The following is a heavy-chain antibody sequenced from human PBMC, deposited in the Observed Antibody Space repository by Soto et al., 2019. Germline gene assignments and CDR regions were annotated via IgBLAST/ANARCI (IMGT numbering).Heavy chain of an antibody. CDR1: GYTFTSYD. CDR2: MNPNSGNT. Sequence: ASVKVSCKASGYTFTSYDINWVRQATGQGLEWMGWMNPNSGNTGYAQKFQGRVTMTRNTSISTAYMELSSLRSEDTAVYYCASAVPPTLEDFWSGYYYYYGMDVWGQGTTVTVSS. V-gene: IGHV1-8*01. CDR3: ASAVPPTLEDFWSGYYYYYGMDV. J-gene: IGHJ6*02. D-gene: IGHD3-3*01.